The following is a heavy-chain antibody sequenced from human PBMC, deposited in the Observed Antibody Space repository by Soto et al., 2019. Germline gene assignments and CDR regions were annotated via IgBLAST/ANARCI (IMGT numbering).Heavy chain of an antibody. CDR2: IYPGDSDT. J-gene: IGHJ6*03. CDR1: GYSFTSYW. V-gene: IGHV5-51*01. Sequence: GESLKISCKGSGYSFTSYWIGCVRQMPGKGLEWMGIIYPGDSDTRYSPSFQGQVTISADKSISTAYLQWSSLKASDTAMYYCATGTTDYYYYMDVWGKGTTVTVSS. D-gene: IGHD1-7*01. CDR3: ATGTTDYYYYMDV.